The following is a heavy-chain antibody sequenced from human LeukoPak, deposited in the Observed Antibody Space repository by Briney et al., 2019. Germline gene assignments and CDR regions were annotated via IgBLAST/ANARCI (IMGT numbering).Heavy chain of an antibody. CDR1: GGSISSNF. D-gene: IGHD5-18*01. CDR2: IYITGTT. J-gene: IGHJ4*02. V-gene: IGHV4-4*07. Sequence: SETLSLTCTVSGGSISSNFLSWIRQPAGKGLEWIGRIYITGTTNYNPSLKSRVSMSVDTSKNQFSLKLSSVTAADTTVYYCARVRDSYGYTVDYWGQGTLVTVSS. CDR3: ARVRDSYGYTVDY.